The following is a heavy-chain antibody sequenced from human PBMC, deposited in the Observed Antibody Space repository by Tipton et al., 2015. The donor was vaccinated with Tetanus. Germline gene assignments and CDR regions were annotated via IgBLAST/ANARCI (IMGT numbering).Heavy chain of an antibody. CDR3: ARGGCSSSSCYGVNYGLDV. CDR2: IHPDGSTT. J-gene: IGHJ6*02. Sequence: SLRLSCAASGFTFSNYWLHWVRQAPGEGLVWVPRIHPDGSTTTYADSVKGRFTISRDNAKNTVFLQMNSLRDEDTAVYYCARGGCSSSSCYGVNYGLDVWGQGTTVSVSS. CDR1: GFTFSNYW. D-gene: IGHD2-2*01. V-gene: IGHV3-74*01.